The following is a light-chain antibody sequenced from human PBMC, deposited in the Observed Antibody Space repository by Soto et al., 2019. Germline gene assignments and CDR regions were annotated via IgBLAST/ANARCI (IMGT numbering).Light chain of an antibody. CDR2: DAS. CDR3: QQYNSYSKYT. Sequence: EIQMTQSPSTLSASVGDRVTITCRASQSISSWLAWYQQKPGKAPKLLIYDASSLESGVPSRFSGSGSGTEFTLTISSLQPDDFATYYCQQYNSYSKYTFGQGTRLEIK. V-gene: IGKV1-5*01. J-gene: IGKJ5*01. CDR1: QSISSW.